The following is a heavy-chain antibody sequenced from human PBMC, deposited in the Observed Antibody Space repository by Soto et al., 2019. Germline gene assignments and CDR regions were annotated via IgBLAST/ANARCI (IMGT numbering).Heavy chain of an antibody. CDR3: AKGRYSSSSVPDY. CDR2: ISYDGSNK. Sequence: ESGGGVVQPGRSLRLSCAASGFTFSSYGMHWVRQAPGKGLEWVAVISYDGSNKYYADSVKGRFTISRDNSKNTLYLQMNSLRAEDTAVYYCAKGRYSSSSVPDYWGQGTLVTVSS. J-gene: IGHJ4*02. D-gene: IGHD6-6*01. V-gene: IGHV3-30*18. CDR1: GFTFSSYG.